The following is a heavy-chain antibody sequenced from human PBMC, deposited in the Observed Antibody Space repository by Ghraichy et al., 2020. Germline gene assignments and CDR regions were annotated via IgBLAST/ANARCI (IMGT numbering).Heavy chain of an antibody. V-gene: IGHV4-38-2*02. CDR3: ARANYDYVWGSYRRVGYFDY. Sequence: SQTLSLTCTVSGYSVSSGYYWGWIRQPPGKGLEWIGSIYHSGSTYYNPSLKSRVTISVDTSKNQFSLKLSSVTAADTAVYYCARANYDYVWGSYRRVGYFDYWGQGTLVTVSS. CDR1: GYSVSSGYY. J-gene: IGHJ4*02. D-gene: IGHD3-16*02. CDR2: IYHSGST.